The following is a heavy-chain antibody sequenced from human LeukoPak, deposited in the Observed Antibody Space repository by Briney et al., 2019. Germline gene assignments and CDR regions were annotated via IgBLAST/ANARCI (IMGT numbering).Heavy chain of an antibody. CDR2: IHHSGST. J-gene: IGHJ4*02. Sequence: PSETLSLTCTVSGYSISSTYYWGWIRQPPGKGLEWIGNIHHSGSTYYNPSLKSRVSISIDTSKNQFSLKLTSLNAADTAVYYCARSGGGSPFDYWGQGTLVTVSS. D-gene: IGHD3-16*01. V-gene: IGHV4-38-2*02. CDR1: GYSISSTYY. CDR3: ARSGGGSPFDY.